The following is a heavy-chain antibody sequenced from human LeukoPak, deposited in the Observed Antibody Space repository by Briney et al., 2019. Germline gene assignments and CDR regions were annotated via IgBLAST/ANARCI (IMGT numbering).Heavy chain of an antibody. CDR1: GYTFTGYY. CDR3: ARWFSDSSSARGY. Sequence: ASVKVSCKASGYTFTGYYMHWVRQAPGQGLEWMGWINPNSGGTNYAQKFQGRVTMTRDTSISTAYMELSRLRSDDTAVYYCARWFSDSSSARGYWGQGTLVTVSS. V-gene: IGHV1-2*02. J-gene: IGHJ4*02. D-gene: IGHD6-13*01. CDR2: INPNSGGT.